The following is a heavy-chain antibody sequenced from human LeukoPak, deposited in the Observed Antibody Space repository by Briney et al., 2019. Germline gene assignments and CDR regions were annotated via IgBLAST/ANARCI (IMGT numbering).Heavy chain of an antibody. J-gene: IGHJ4*02. V-gene: IGHV4-39*01. CDR2: IYYSGST. CDR1: GGSISSSSYY. D-gene: IGHD3-10*01. CDR3: ARGGVLGLLWFGELGR. Sequence: SETLSLTCTVSGGSISSSSYYWGWIRQPPGKGLEWIGSIYYSGSTYYNPSLKSRVTISVDTSKNQFSLKLSSVTAADTAVYYCARGGVLGLLWFGELGRWGQGTLVTVSS.